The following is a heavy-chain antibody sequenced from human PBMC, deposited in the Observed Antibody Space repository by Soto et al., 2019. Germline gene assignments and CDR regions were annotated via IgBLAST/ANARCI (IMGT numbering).Heavy chain of an antibody. CDR1: GFTFSSYG. CDR2: IWYDGSNK. J-gene: IGHJ6*02. CDR3: ARDLYSSSSFNYYYGMDV. V-gene: IGHV3-33*01. D-gene: IGHD6-6*01. Sequence: PGGSLRLSCAASGFTFSSYGMHWVRQAPGKGLEWVAVIWYDGSNKYYADSVKGRFTISRDNSKNTLYLQMDSLRAEDTAVYYCARDLYSSSSFNYYYGMDVWGQGTTVTVSS.